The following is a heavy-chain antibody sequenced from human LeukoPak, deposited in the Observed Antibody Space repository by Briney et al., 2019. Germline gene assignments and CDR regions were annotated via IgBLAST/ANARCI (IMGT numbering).Heavy chain of an antibody. J-gene: IGHJ5*02. CDR2: IYYSGST. D-gene: IGHD3-16*01. CDR3: ARALSPYVYWFDP. CDR1: GGSISSGDYY. V-gene: IGHV4-30-4*01. Sequence: PSETLSLTCIVSGGSISSGDYYWSWIRQPPGKGLEWIGYIYYSGSTYYNPSLKSRVTISVDTSKNQFSLKLSSVTAADTAVYYCARALSPYVYWFDPWGQGTLVTVSS.